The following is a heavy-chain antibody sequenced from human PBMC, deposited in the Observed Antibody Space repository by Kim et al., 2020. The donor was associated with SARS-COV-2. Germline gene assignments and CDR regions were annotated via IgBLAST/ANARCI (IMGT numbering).Heavy chain of an antibody. D-gene: IGHD1-26*01. V-gene: IGHV4-39*01. Sequence: SETLSLTCTVSGGSISSSSYYWGWIRQPPGKGLEWIGSIYYSGSTYYNPSLKSRVTISVDTSKNQFSLKLSSVTAADTAVYYCARPGRTVGVDPWGQGTLVTVSS. CDR3: ARPGRTVGVDP. CDR1: GGSISSSSYY. J-gene: IGHJ5*02. CDR2: IYYSGST.